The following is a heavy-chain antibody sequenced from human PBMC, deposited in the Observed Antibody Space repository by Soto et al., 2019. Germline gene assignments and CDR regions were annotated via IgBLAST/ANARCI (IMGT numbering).Heavy chain of an antibody. D-gene: IGHD3-3*01. CDR3: TRVEYYDFWSGYYINDY. J-gene: IGHJ4*02. Sequence: GGSLRLSCTASGFTFGDYAMSWFRQAPGKGLEWVGFIRSKAYGGTTEYAASVKGRFTISRDDSKSIAYLQMNSLKTEDTAVYYCTRVEYYDFWSGYYINDYWGQGTLVTVSS. V-gene: IGHV3-49*03. CDR2: IRSKAYGGTT. CDR1: GFTFGDYA.